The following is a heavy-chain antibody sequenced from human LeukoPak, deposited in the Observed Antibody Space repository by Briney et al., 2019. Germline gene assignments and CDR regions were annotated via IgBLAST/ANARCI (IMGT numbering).Heavy chain of an antibody. CDR3: ARRGMTVTTLRQVSNAFDI. J-gene: IGHJ3*02. D-gene: IGHD4-17*01. CDR1: GFTFSDYY. V-gene: IGHV3-11*01. CDR2: ISSSGSTI. Sequence: GGSLRLSCAASGFTFSDYYMSWIRQAPGKGLEWVSYISSSGSTIYYADSVKGRFTISRDNAKNSLYLQMNSLRAEDTAVYYCARRGMTVTTLRQVSNAFDIWGQGTMVTVSS.